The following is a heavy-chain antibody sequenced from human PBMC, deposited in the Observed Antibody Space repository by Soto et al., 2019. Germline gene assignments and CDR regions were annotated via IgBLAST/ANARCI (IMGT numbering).Heavy chain of an antibody. Sequence: ASETLSLTCTVSGGSFSGGGYYWSWIRQHPGKGLEWMGYISYSGSTKYKPSLQSRITISVETSKNQFSLRLTSVTAADTAIYFCARTSIFGVVLNAFDIWGQGTLVTVS. CDR1: GGSFSGGGYY. CDR3: ARTSIFGVVLNAFDI. CDR2: ISYSGST. D-gene: IGHD3-3*01. J-gene: IGHJ3*02. V-gene: IGHV4-31*03.